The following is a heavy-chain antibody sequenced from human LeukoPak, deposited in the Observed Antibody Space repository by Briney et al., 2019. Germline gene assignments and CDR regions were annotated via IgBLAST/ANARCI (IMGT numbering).Heavy chain of an antibody. Sequence: ASVKVSCKASGGTFSSYAISWVRQAPGQGLEWMGRIIPIFGTANYAQKFQGRVTITTDESTSTAYMELSSLRSEDTAVYYCARGVGYCSGGSCYYYMDVWGKGTTVTVSS. CDR1: GGTFSSYA. V-gene: IGHV1-69*05. CDR3: ARGVGYCSGGSCYYYMDV. J-gene: IGHJ6*03. CDR2: IIPIFGTA. D-gene: IGHD2-15*01.